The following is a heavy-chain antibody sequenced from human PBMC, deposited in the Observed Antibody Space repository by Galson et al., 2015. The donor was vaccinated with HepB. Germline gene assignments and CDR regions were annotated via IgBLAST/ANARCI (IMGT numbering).Heavy chain of an antibody. Sequence: LSLTCAGYGGSFSGHFLSWIRQRPGKGLEWIGEMNHRGTSNYNQSLKSRVTISVDASKNQFSLEMSSVTAAETAVYYCARVGNAAYSGSYPGLDYWGQGTLVTVSS. CDR3: ARVGNAAYSGSYPGLDY. J-gene: IGHJ4*01. D-gene: IGHD1-26*01. CDR2: MNHRGTS. V-gene: IGHV4-34*01. CDR1: GGSFSGHF.